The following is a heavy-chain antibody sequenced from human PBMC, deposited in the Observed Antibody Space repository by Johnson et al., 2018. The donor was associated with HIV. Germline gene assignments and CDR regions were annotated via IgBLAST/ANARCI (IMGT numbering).Heavy chain of an antibody. CDR2: IYSGGST. CDR1: GFTVSSNY. V-gene: IGHV3-66*01. D-gene: IGHD3-16*02. J-gene: IGHJ3*02. CDR3: AKVGAFTFGGVIVLPSVAFDI. Sequence: MQLVESGGGLVQPGGSLRLSCAASGFTVSSNYMSWVRQAPGKGLEWVSVIYSGGSTYYADSVKGRFTISRDNSKNTLYLQMNSLRAEDTAVYYCAKVGAFTFGGVIVLPSVAFDIWGQGTMVTVSS.